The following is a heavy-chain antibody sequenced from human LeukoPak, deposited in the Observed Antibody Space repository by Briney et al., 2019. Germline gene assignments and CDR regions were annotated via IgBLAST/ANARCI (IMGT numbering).Heavy chain of an antibody. CDR2: INKDGSST. CDR1: GFTLSVYW. J-gene: IGHJ5*02. V-gene: IGHV3-74*01. CDR3: VRGIEVAGTFSWFDP. D-gene: IGHD6-19*01. Sequence: GGFLRLSCAASGFTLSVYWMHWVRQAPGKGLEWLSRINKDGSSTTYADSVKGRFSISRDNAKNTLYRQMNSLRAEDTAIYYCVRGIEVAGTFSWFDPWGQGTLVTVSS.